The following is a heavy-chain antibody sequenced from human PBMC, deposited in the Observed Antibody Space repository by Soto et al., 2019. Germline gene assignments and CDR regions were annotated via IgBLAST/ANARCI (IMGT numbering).Heavy chain of an antibody. CDR2: IYSGGYT. D-gene: IGHD1-26*01. V-gene: IGHV3-53*01. J-gene: IGHJ4*02. Sequence: EVQLVESGGGLIQPGGSLRLSCAVSGFTVSNNYMSWVRQAPGKGLEGVSVIYSGGYTAYGDSVKGRFTISRDNSNNTLFLKRNRRGAGDPAVYFWAATRGGGGYWGQGTLVTVSS. CDR1: GFTVSNNY. CDR3: AATRGGGGY.